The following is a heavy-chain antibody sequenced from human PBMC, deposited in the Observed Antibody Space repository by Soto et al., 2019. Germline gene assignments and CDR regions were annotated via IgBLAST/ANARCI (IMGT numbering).Heavy chain of an antibody. CDR2: TYYRSKWYN. Sequence: PSQTLSLTCVISGDSVSTNSAAWNWIRQSPSRGLEWLGRTYYRSKWYNEYAVSVKSRITINPDTSKNQVSLQLNAVTPEDTAVYYCARDIGSGWRIYFVPRRQGILVTVS. CDR3: ARDIGSGWRIYFVP. J-gene: IGHJ4*02. CDR1: GDSVSTNSAA. D-gene: IGHD6-19*01. V-gene: IGHV6-1*01.